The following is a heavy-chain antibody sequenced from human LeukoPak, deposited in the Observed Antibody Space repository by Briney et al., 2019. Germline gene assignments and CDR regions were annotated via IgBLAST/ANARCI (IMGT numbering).Heavy chain of an antibody. CDR1: GFTFNTYA. D-gene: IGHD2/OR15-2a*01. Sequence: GGSLRLSCAASGFTFNTYAMTWVRQAPGKGLEWVSSINAYGGNTYYVDSVKGRFTISRDNPKNTLCLQMHSLRVEDTAVYYCARILSGFGSDYWGQGTLVTVSS. J-gene: IGHJ4*02. V-gene: IGHV3-23*01. CDR3: ARILSGFGSDY. CDR2: INAYGGNT.